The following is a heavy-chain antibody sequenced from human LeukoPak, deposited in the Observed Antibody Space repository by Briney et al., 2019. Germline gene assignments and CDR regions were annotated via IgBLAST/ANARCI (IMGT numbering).Heavy chain of an antibody. V-gene: IGHV3-23*01. CDR2: ISGSGGST. J-gene: IGHJ4*02. D-gene: IGHD2-15*01. CDR1: GFTFSSYA. Sequence: GGSLRLSCAASGFTFSSYAMSWVRQAPGKGLEWVSVISGSGGSTYYADSVKGRFTISRDNSKNTLYLQMNSLRAEDTAVYYCANGGYCSGGSCYSLGYFDYWGQGTLVTVSS. CDR3: ANGGYCSGGSCYSLGYFDY.